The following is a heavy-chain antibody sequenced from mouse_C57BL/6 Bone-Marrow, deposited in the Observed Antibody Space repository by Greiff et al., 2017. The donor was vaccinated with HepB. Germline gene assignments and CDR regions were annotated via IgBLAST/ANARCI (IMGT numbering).Heavy chain of an antibody. Sequence: VQLVESGAELARPGASVKMSCKASGYTFTSYTMHWVKQRPGQGLEWIGYINPCSGYTKYNQKFKDKATLTADKSASTAYMQLSSLTSEDSAVYYCARMALRYYAMDYWGQGTSVTVSS. D-gene: IGHD1-1*01. V-gene: IGHV1-4*01. CDR2: INPCSGYT. CDR1: GYTFTSYT. J-gene: IGHJ4*01. CDR3: ARMALRYYAMDY.